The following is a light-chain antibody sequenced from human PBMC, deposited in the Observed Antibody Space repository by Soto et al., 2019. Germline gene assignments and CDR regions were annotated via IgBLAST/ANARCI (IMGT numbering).Light chain of an antibody. CDR2: RAS. CDR3: HQFVGLPIT. Sequence: EIVLKQSPGTLSLSPGERATLSCRASQSVNSNYLAWYQKKPGQPPRLLMYRASSRATGIPDRFSGSGSGTDFTLTITRLEPEDFAVYYCHQFVGLPITFGQGTRLEIK. V-gene: IGKV3-20*01. CDR1: QSVNSNY. J-gene: IGKJ5*01.